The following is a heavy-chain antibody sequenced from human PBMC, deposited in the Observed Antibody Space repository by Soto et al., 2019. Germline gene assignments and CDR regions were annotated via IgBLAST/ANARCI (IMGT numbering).Heavy chain of an antibody. CDR3: ARAKGYDILTGLYYFDY. CDR1: GGSISSGDYY. V-gene: IGHV4-30-4*01. Sequence: KTSETLSLTCTVSGGSISSGDYYWSWIRQPPGKGLEWIGYIYYSGSTYYNPSLKSRVTISVDTSKNQFSLKLSSVTAADTAVYYCARAKGYDILTGLYYFDYWGQGTLVTVSS. J-gene: IGHJ4*02. D-gene: IGHD3-9*01. CDR2: IYYSGST.